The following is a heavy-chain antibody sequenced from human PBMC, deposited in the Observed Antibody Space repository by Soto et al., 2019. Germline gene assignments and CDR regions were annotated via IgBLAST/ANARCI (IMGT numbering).Heavy chain of an antibody. CDR3: ARQRGTYYDFWSGPMDY. J-gene: IGHJ4*02. V-gene: IGHV4-59*08. D-gene: IGHD3-3*01. CDR1: CGSISSYY. Sequence: SETLSLTCTVSCGSISSYYWSWIRQPPGKGLEWIGYIYYSGSTNYNPSLKSRVTISVDTSKNQFSLKLSSVTAADTAVYYCARQRGTYYDFWSGPMDYWGQGTLVTVSS. CDR2: IYYSGST.